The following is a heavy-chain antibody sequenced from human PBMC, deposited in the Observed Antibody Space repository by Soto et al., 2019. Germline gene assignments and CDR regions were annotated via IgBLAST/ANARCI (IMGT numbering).Heavy chain of an antibody. J-gene: IGHJ3*02. V-gene: IGHV3-48*01. CDR3: ASLGGVIDHVGAFEI. CDR2: ISSSSSTI. CDR1: GFTFISYS. D-gene: IGHD3-16*02. Sequence: GGSLILSCAASGFTFISYSMNLVRQAPGKGLEWVSYISSSSSTIYYADSVKGRFTISRDNAKNSLYLQMNSLRAEDTVVYYCASLGGVIDHVGAFEIWGQGTMVSVSS.